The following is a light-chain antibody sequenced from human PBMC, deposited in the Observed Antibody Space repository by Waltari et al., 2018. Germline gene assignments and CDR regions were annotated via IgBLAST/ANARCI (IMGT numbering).Light chain of an antibody. CDR3: MQGTHLPYT. V-gene: IGKV2-30*02. CDR2: RVS. CDR1: QSLVHSDGNTH. Sequence: DVVMTQSPLSLPVTLGQPASISCTSSQSLVHSDGNTHLNWFQQRPGQSPRRLFYRVSNRESGVPDRFSGSGSGTDFTLKISRVEAEDVGVYYCMQGTHLPYTFGQGTRLDIK. J-gene: IGKJ2*01.